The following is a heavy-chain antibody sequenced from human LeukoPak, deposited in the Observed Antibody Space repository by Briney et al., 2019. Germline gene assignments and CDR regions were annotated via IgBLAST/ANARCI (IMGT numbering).Heavy chain of an antibody. CDR3: ARETSFRYYDIWSGWDY. CDR2: TFYRSKWYN. V-gene: IGHV6-1*01. CDR1: GDSFSSNSAA. D-gene: IGHD3-3*01. J-gene: IGHJ4*03. Sequence: SQTLSLTCAISGDSFSSNSAAWNWIRQSPSRGLEWLGRTFYRSKWYNDYAVSVKSRITINPDTSKNQVSLQLNSVTPEDTAVYYCARETSFRYYDIWSGWDYWGQGTTDTVSS.